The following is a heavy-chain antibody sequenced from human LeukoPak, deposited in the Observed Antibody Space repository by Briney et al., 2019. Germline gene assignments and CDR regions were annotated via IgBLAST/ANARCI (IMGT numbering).Heavy chain of an antibody. Sequence: ASVKVSCKASGYTFTGYYMHWVRQAPGQGLEWMGWINPNSGGTNYAQKFQGRVTMTRDTSISTAYMELSRLRSDDTVVYYCARDWTEDYSKSYYYYYMDVWGKGTTVTVSS. V-gene: IGHV1-2*02. CDR3: ARDWTEDYSKSYYYYYMDV. CDR2: INPNSGGT. D-gene: IGHD4-11*01. J-gene: IGHJ6*03. CDR1: GYTFTGYY.